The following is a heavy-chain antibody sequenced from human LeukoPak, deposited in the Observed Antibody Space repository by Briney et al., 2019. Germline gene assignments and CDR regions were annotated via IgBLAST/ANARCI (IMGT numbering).Heavy chain of an antibody. D-gene: IGHD3-10*01. V-gene: IGHV3-66*04. Sequence: AGSLTLSCAASGFTINSNYMSWVRQAPGKGLEWVTGIYSGGNTDYADSVKGRFIISRDNSKNTLYLQMSTLTAEDTAVYYCAGREPDGSGTCFDYWGQGTLVTVSS. CDR1: GFTINSNY. CDR2: IYSGGNT. CDR3: AGREPDGSGTCFDY. J-gene: IGHJ4*02.